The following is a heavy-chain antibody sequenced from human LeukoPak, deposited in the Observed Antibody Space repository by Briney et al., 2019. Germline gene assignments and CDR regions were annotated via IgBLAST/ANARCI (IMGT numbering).Heavy chain of an antibody. CDR1: GFTFSSYS. CDR3: ARGKTYYYDSSGYYFDY. CDR2: ISSSSSYI. J-gene: IGHJ4*02. V-gene: IGHV3-21*01. Sequence: GGSLRLSCAASGFTFSSYSMNWVRQAPGKGLEWVSSISSSSSYIYYADSVKGRFTISRDNAKNSLYLQMNSLRAEDTAVYYCARGKTYYYDSSGYYFDYWGQGTLVTVSS. D-gene: IGHD3-22*01.